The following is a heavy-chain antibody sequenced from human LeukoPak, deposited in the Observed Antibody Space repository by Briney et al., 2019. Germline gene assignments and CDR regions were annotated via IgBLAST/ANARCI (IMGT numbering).Heavy chain of an antibody. CDR1: GYTFTSYD. V-gene: IGHV1-8*03. CDR2: MNPNSGNT. J-gene: IGHJ4*02. CDR3: ARDGDYGDYETFDY. Sequence: ASVKVSCKASGYTFTSYDINWVRQATGQGLEGMGWMNPNSGNTGYAQKFQGRVTITRNTSISTAYMELSSLRSEDTAVYYCARDGDYGDYETFDYWGQGTLVTVSS. D-gene: IGHD4-17*01.